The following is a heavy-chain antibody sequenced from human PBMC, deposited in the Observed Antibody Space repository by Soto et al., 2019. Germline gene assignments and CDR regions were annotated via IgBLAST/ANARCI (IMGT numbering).Heavy chain of an antibody. Sequence: RQAPGKGLEWIGWFVADNGKTNYAQKFQGRVTMTEDTSTDTAYMELSSLRFEDTAVYYCATGRGEPFDYWGQGTLVTVSS. CDR3: ATGRGEPFDY. D-gene: IGHD7-27*01. J-gene: IGHJ4*02. CDR2: FVADNGKT. V-gene: IGHV1-24*01.